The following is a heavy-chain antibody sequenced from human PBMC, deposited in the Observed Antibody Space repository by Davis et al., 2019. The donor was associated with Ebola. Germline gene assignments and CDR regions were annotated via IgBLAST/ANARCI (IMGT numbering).Heavy chain of an antibody. V-gene: IGHV1-69*04. CDR1: GGTFSSYA. CDR2: IIPILGIA. Sequence: SVKVSCKASGGTFSSYAISWVRQAPGQGLEWMGRIIPILGIANYAQKFQGRVTITADKSTSTAYMELSSLRSEDTAVYYCARGGPRGGWSNFDYWGQGTLVTVSS. CDR3: ARGGPRGGWSNFDY. J-gene: IGHJ4*02. D-gene: IGHD2-15*01.